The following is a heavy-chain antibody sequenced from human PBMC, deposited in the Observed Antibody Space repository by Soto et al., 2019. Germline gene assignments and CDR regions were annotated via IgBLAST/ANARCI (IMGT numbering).Heavy chain of an antibody. CDR3: ARDMTTTVLGYDAYDM. D-gene: IGHD2-8*02. Sequence: ASVKVSCKASGYTFSDYDINWVRQATGQGLEWLGWMNPNSGNTGYVEKFQGRVTMTRNTSASTAYMELSSLRSEDTAVYYCARDMTTTVLGYDAYDMWAPGTLVTVS. CDR1: GYTFSDYD. CDR2: MNPNSGNT. V-gene: IGHV1-8*01. J-gene: IGHJ3*02.